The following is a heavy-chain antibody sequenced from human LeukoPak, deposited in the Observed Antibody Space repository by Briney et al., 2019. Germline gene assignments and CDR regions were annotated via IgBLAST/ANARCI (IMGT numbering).Heavy chain of an antibody. Sequence: PSETLSLTCTVSGGSISSYYWSWIRQPPGKGLEWIGYIYYSGSTNYNPSLKSRVTISEDTSKNQFSLTLSSVTAADTAVYYCARDIAVAGTYYDYWGQGTLVTVSS. CDR1: GGSISSYY. CDR3: ARDIAVAGTYYDY. D-gene: IGHD6-19*01. J-gene: IGHJ4*02. CDR2: IYYSGST. V-gene: IGHV4-59*01.